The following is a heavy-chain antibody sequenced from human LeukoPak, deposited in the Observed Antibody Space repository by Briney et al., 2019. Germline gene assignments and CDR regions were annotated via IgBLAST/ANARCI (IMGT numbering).Heavy chain of an antibody. CDR1: GYAFSSGYY. V-gene: IGHV4-38-2*02. Sequence: SETLSLTCTVSGYAFSSGYYWAWIGQPPGKGREWIARVVHTGTTYYNPSLKSRVTISVDTSKNQFSLRLSSVTAADTAVYYCARSSRLLWFGESRYYIDVWGKGTTVTISS. D-gene: IGHD3-10*01. CDR2: VVHTGTT. CDR3: ARSSRLLWFGESRYYIDV. J-gene: IGHJ6*03.